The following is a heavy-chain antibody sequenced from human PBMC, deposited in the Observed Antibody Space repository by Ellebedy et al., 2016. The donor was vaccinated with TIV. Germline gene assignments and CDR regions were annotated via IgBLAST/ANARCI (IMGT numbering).Heavy chain of an antibody. D-gene: IGHD5-24*01. CDR2: IRSSSEGGTT. J-gene: IGHJ4*02. CDR1: GITFKNAW. CDR3: TTADRVEGDGRGY. V-gene: IGHV3-15*01. Sequence: GESLKISCATSGITFKNAWMSWVRQAPGKGLEWVGRIRSSSEGGTTEDAAPVKGRFIISSADSTATLYLQMNSLKTEDTAIYYCTTADRVEGDGRGYWGQGTLVTVSS.